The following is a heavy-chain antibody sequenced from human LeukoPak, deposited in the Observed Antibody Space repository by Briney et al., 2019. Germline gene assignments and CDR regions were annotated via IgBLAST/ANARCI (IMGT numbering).Heavy chain of an antibody. CDR1: GFTFSSYG. CDR3: ARETIAAAGEDWFDP. V-gene: IGHV3-33*01. J-gene: IGHJ5*02. Sequence: GGSLRLSCAASGFTFSSYGMHWVRQAPGKGLEWVAVIWYDRSNKYYADSVKGRFTISRDNSKNTLYLQMNSLRAEDTAVYYCARETIAAAGEDWFDPWGQGTLVTVSS. D-gene: IGHD6-13*01. CDR2: IWYDRSNK.